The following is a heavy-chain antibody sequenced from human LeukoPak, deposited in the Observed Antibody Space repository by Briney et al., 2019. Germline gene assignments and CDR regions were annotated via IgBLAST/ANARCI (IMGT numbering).Heavy chain of an antibody. J-gene: IGHJ4*02. CDR1: GYSISSGYY. D-gene: IGHD5-18*01. CDR3: ARDKDTAMVLFDY. Sequence: PSETLSLTCAVSGYSISSGYYWGWIRQPPGKGLEWIGSIYHSGSTYYNPSLKSRVTISVETSKNPFSLKLSSVTAADTAVYYCARDKDTAMVLFDYWGQGTLVTVSS. CDR2: IYHSGST. V-gene: IGHV4-38-2*02.